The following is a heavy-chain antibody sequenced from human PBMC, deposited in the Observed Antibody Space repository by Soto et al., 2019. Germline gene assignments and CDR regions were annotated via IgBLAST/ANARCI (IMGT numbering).Heavy chain of an antibody. D-gene: IGHD6-13*01. V-gene: IGHV3-33*01. CDR3: ARDSAADGTSYYYGMDV. Sequence: GGSLRLSCAASGFTFSSYGMHWVRQAPGKGLEWVAVIWYDGSNKYYADSVKGRFTISRDNSKNTLYLQMNSLRAEDTAVYYCARDSAADGTSYYYGMDVWGQGTTVTVSS. J-gene: IGHJ6*02. CDR1: GFTFSSYG. CDR2: IWYDGSNK.